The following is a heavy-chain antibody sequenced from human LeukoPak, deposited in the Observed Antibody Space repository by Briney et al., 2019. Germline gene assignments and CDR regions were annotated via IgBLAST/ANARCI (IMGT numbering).Heavy chain of an antibody. Sequence: GGSLRLSCAASGFTFSSYWMPWVRQAPGKGLVWVSRINSDGSSTSYADSVKGRFTISRDNSKNTLYLQMNSLRAEDTAVYYCAREPDYGDPYYFDYWGQGTLVTVSS. CDR1: GFTFSSYW. V-gene: IGHV3-74*01. D-gene: IGHD4-17*01. J-gene: IGHJ4*02. CDR3: AREPDYGDPYYFDY. CDR2: INSDGSST.